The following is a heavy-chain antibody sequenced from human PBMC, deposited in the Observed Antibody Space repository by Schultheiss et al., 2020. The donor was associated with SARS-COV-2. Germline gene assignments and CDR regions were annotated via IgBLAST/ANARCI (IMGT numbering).Heavy chain of an antibody. J-gene: IGHJ4*02. D-gene: IGHD6-19*01. V-gene: IGHV4-61*08. CDR1: GGAISRGGFH. CDR2: IYYSGST. Sequence: SETLSLTCTVSGGAISRGGFHWSWIRQHPGKGLECIGYIYYSGSTNYNPSLKSRVTISVDTSKNQFSLKLSSVTAADTAVYYCARGLGIAVAGADYWGQGTLVTVSS. CDR3: ARGLGIAVAGADY.